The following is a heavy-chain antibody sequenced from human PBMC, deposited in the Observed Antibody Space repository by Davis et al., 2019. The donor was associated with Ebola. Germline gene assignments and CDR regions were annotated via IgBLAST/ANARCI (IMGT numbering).Heavy chain of an antibody. Sequence: ASVKVSCKASGYTFTSYYMHWVRQAPGQGLEWMGIINPSGGSTSYAQKFQGRVTMTRETSTSTVYMELSSLRSEDTAVYYCARGGGSSSTYYYYGMDVWGQGTTVTVSS. V-gene: IGHV1-46*01. CDR1: GYTFTSYY. CDR3: ARGGGSSSTYYYYGMDV. D-gene: IGHD6-6*01. J-gene: IGHJ6*02. CDR2: INPSGGST.